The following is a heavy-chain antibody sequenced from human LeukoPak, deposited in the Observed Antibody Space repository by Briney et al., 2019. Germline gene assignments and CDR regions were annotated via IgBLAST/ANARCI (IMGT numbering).Heavy chain of an antibody. CDR2: SNQSGST. D-gene: IGHD3-22*01. CDR3: ARELNSSGYHDAFDI. CDR1: GGSFSVYY. Sequence: SETLSLTCAVYGGSFSVYYWSWIRQPPGKGLEWIGESNQSGSTNYNPSLKSRVTISVDTSKNQFSLKLISVTAADTAVYFCARELNSSGYHDAFDIWGQGTMVTVSS. J-gene: IGHJ3*02. V-gene: IGHV4-34*01.